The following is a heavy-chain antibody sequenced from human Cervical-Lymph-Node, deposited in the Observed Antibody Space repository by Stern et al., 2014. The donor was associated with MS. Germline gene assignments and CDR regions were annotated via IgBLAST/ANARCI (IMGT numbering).Heavy chain of an antibody. CDR3: ARERLSVRHVVVMTATPDY. CDR1: GITFSRYA. J-gene: IGHJ4*02. D-gene: IGHD2-21*02. V-gene: IGHV3-33*05. Sequence: VQLVESGGGVVQPGRSLRLSCAASGITFSRYAMHWVRQAPGKGLEWVALISYDGSKRYYADSVKGRFTISRDNSKNTLFLQMNSLRADDTALYYCARERLSVRHVVVMTATPDYWGQGTLVTVSS. CDR2: ISYDGSKR.